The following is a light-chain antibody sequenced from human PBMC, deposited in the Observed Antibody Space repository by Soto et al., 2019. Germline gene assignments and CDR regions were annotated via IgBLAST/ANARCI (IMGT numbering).Light chain of an antibody. V-gene: IGLV1-47*01. CDR2: RNS. Sequence: QSALTQSPSASGTPGQRVTISCSGSASTIGRNYVYWYQQLPGTAPKLLIYRNSQRPSGVPDRFSGSKSGTSASLAISGLRSEDEADYYCAAWDDNLSGLYVFGAGTTVTVL. CDR3: AAWDDNLSGLYV. J-gene: IGLJ1*01. CDR1: ASTIGRNY.